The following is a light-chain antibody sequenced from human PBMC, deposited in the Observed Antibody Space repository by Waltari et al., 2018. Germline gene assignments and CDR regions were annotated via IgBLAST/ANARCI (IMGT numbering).Light chain of an antibody. V-gene: IGKV3-15*01. CDR2: DAS. CDR1: QTVSTR. CDR3: QQYKEWPLT. Sequence: EIVLTQSPATLSVSPGERVTLSCRASQTVSTRLAWYQKKSGQAPKVLIFDASTRATGIPATFTGSGSGTEFTLTISSLQSEDFAVYYWQQYKEWPLTFGGGTKVEIK. J-gene: IGKJ4*01.